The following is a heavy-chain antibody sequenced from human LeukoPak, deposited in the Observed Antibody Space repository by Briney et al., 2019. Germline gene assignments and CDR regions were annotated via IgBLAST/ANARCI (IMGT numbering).Heavy chain of an antibody. CDR3: VRGRVGYGWFDP. D-gene: IGHD3-16*01. CDR1: GYTFTNYA. V-gene: IGHV1-3*01. CDR2: INAGNGNT. Sequence: ASVKVSCKASGYTFTNYAMHWVRQAPGQRLEWMGWINAGNGNTKYSQNFQGRVTITRDTSGTTAYMEPSSLRSEDTAVYYCVRGRVGYGWFDPWGQGTLVTVSS. J-gene: IGHJ5*02.